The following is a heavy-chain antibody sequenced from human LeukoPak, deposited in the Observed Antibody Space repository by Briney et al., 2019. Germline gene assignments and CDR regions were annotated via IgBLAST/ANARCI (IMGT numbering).Heavy chain of an antibody. CDR2: SYDGSTK. Sequence: SYDGSTKTYADSVKGRFTTSRDISLHLQMNSLRAEDTAVYYCAKLDNWNLPRRPLDYWGQGTLVTVSS. V-gene: IGHV3-30*18. D-gene: IGHD1-7*01. CDR3: AKLDNWNLPRRPLDY. J-gene: IGHJ4*02.